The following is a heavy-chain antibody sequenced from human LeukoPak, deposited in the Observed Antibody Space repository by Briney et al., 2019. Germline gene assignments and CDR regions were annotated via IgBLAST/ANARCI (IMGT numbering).Heavy chain of an antibody. J-gene: IGHJ3*02. Sequence: PGRSLRLSCTASGFTFGDYAMSWFRQAPGKGLEWVGFIRSKAYGGTTEYAASVKGRFTITRDDSKSIAYLQMNSLKTEDTAVYYCTSLRSGYHESDAFDIWGQGTMVTVSS. CDR2: IRSKAYGGTT. V-gene: IGHV3-49*03. CDR1: GFTFGDYA. D-gene: IGHD3-22*01. CDR3: TSLRSGYHESDAFDI.